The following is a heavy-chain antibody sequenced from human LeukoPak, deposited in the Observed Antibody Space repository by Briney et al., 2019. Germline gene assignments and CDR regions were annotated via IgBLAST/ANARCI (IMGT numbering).Heavy chain of an antibody. V-gene: IGHV1-69*04. CDR1: GGTFSSYA. D-gene: IGHD5-12*01. J-gene: IGHJ4*02. CDR3: ARAYSGYDFFDY. CDR2: IIPIADVA. Sequence: SVKVSCKASGGTFSSYAISWVRQAPGEGLEWMGRIIPIADVAQYAQKFQGRVTITADESTSTAYMEVSSLRSEDTAVYYCARAYSGYDFFDYWGQGILVTVSS.